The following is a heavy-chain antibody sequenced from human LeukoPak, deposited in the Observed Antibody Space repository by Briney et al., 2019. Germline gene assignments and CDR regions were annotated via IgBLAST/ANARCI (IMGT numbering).Heavy chain of an antibody. CDR2: ISGSGGST. CDR3: AKDNHYDSSGYYYFDY. D-gene: IGHD3-22*01. Sequence: GGSLRLSCAASGFTFSSYGMSWVRQAPGKGLEWVSAISGSGGSTYYADSVKGRFTISRDNSKNTLYLQMNSLRAEDTAVYYCAKDNHYDSSGYYYFDYWGQGTLVTVSS. V-gene: IGHV3-23*01. CDR1: GFTFSSYG. J-gene: IGHJ4*02.